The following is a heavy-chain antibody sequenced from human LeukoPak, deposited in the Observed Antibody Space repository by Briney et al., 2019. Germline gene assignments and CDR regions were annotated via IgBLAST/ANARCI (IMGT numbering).Heavy chain of an antibody. CDR3: AVGRDGYEHIFDY. Sequence: SETLSLTCTVSGGSISSSSYYWGWIRQPPGKGLEWIGSIYYSGSTYYNPSLKSRVTISVDTSKNQFSLKLSSVTAADTAVYYCAVGRDGYEHIFDYWGQGTLVTVSS. CDR2: IYYSGST. V-gene: IGHV4-39*01. CDR1: GGSISSSSYY. J-gene: IGHJ4*02. D-gene: IGHD5-24*01.